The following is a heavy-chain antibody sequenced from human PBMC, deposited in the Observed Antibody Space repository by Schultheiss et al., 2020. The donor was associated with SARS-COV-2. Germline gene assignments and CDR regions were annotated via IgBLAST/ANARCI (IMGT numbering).Heavy chain of an antibody. CDR3: ARLSISATGTSSYGMDV. V-gene: IGHV4-39*01. CDR2: IYYSGST. Sequence: SETLSLTCTVSGGSISSSIYYWGWIRQPPGKGLEWIGSIYYSGSTYYNPSLKTRVTISVDTSRNQFSLRLSSVTAADTAVYYCARLSISATGTSSYGMDVWGQGTTVTVSS. CDR1: GGSISSSIYY. J-gene: IGHJ6*02. D-gene: IGHD6-13*01.